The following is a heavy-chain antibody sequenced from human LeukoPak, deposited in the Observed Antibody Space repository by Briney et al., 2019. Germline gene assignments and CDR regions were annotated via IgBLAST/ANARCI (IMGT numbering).Heavy chain of an antibody. D-gene: IGHD2-2*01. J-gene: IGHJ5*02. Sequence: AAVKVSCKASGYTFTSYGISWVRQAPRQGLEWMGWISACNGNTNYAQKLPGRVTMTTATSPSTAYMELRSLRSGGTAVYYCARARCSSTSCYRGFHWFDPWGQGTLVTVSS. CDR1: GYTFTSYG. CDR3: ARARCSSTSCYRGFHWFDP. CDR2: ISACNGNT. V-gene: IGHV1-18*01.